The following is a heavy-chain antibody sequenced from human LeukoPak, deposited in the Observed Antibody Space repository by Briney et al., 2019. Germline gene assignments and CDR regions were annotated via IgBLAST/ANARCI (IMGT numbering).Heavy chain of an antibody. CDR3: VGGFGRTPPP. D-gene: IGHD4-23*01. CDR2: INPNSGGT. CDR1: GYXFIGYY. J-gene: IGHJ5*02. Sequence: ASVKVSCKASGYXFIGYYIHWVRQAPGQGLEWMGWINPNSGGTNYAQKFQGRVTMTRDTSISTAYMELSRLRCDDTAVYYCVGGFGRTPPPWGQGTLVTVSS. V-gene: IGHV1-2*02.